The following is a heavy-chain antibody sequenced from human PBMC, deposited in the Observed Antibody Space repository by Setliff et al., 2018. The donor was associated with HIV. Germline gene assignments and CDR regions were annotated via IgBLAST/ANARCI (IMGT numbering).Heavy chain of an antibody. J-gene: IGHJ4*02. CDR3: ERERPAMEGWGDYFDY. Sequence: SETLSLTCSVSGDSISDTTYYWGWIRQPPGKGLEWIGKIYHSGSTLYKPSLKSRVTMSVDTSKNQFSLKLNSVTAADTGVYHCERERPAMEGWGDYFDYWGQGALVTVSS. CDR1: GDSISDTTYY. CDR2: IYHSGST. D-gene: IGHD5-18*01. V-gene: IGHV4-39*02.